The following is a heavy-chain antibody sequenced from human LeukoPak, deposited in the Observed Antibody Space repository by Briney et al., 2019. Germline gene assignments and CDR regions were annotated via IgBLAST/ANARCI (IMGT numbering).Heavy chain of an antibody. D-gene: IGHD1-26*01. J-gene: IGHJ6*02. CDR3: ARVRASIVGATLVGMDV. V-gene: IGHV4-34*01. Sequence: PSETLSLTCAVYGGSFSGYYWSWIRQPPGKGLEWIGEINHSGSTNYNPSLKSRVTISVDTSKNQFSLKLSSVTAADTAVYYCARVRASIVGATLVGMDVWGQGTTVTVSS. CDR1: GGSFSGYY. CDR2: INHSGST.